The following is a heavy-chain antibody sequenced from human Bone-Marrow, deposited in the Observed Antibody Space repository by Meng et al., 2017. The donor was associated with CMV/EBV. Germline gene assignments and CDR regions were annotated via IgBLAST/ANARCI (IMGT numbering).Heavy chain of an antibody. V-gene: IGHV3-23*05. CDR3: AKLGLLGVNMIVVASYYPVGY. CDR2: IDISGGST. J-gene: IGHJ4*02. Sequence: GGSLRLSCAASGFTFSSYAMSWVRQAPGKGLEWVSSIDISGGSTYYADSVRGRFTISRDNSKNTLYLQMNSLRAEDTAVYYCAKLGLLGVNMIVVASYYPVGYWGQGTLVTVPS. D-gene: IGHD3-22*01. CDR1: GFTFSSYA.